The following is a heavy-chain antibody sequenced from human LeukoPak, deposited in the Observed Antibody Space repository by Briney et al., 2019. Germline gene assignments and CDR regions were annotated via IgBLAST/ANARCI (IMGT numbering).Heavy chain of an antibody. J-gene: IGHJ4*02. CDR3: ARRLTTSQDLDY. D-gene: IGHD2-2*01. V-gene: IGHV1-2*02. CDR1: GYTFTGHY. Sequence: ASVKVSCKASGYTFTGHYMYWVRQAPGQGLEWMGWINPNSGDTNYAQKFQGRGTMTRDTSISTAYMDLNRLTSDDTAVYYCARRLTTSQDLDYWGQGTLVTVSS. CDR2: INPNSGDT.